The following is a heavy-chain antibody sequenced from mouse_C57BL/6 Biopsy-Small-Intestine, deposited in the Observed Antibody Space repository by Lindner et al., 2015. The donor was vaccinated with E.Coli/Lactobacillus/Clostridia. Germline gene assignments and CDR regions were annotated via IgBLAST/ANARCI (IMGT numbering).Heavy chain of an antibody. Sequence: SVKVSCKASGYIFTSYYIQWVRQAPGQGLEWMGIINPLGTSPTYAQKFWNRITVTGDTSMSTVYMELRGLTSEDTAVYYCARSDTNYSAHGLDVWGPGTMVTVSS. CDR3: ARSDTNYSAHGLDV. CDR2: INPLGTSP. D-gene: IGHD1-1*01. V-gene: IGHV1S61*01. J-gene: IGHJ1*01. CDR1: GYIFTSYY.